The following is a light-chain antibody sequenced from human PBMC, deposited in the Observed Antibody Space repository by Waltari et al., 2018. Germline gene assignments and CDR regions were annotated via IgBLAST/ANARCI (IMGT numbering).Light chain of an antibody. CDR1: QSISSH. CDR3: QQSYSTPGT. Sequence: DIQMTQSPSSLSASVGDRVTITCRASQSISSHLNWYQQKPGKAPKLLIYAASSLQSGVPSRFSGSGSRTDFTLTISSLQPEDFATYYCQQSYSTPGTFGQGTKVEIK. J-gene: IGKJ1*01. V-gene: IGKV1-39*01. CDR2: AAS.